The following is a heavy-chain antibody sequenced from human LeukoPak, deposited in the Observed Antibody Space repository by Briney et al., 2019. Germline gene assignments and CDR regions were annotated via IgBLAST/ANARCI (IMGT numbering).Heavy chain of an antibody. J-gene: IGHJ6*02. Sequence: ASVKVSCKVSGYTLTELSMHWVRQAPGKGLEWMGGFDPEDGETIYAQKFQGRVTMTEDTSTDTAYMELSSLRSDDTAIYYCARDFNLPGYYYCMDVWGQGTTVTVSS. CDR3: ARDFNLPGYYYCMDV. CDR1: GYTLTELS. CDR2: FDPEDGET. V-gene: IGHV1-24*01.